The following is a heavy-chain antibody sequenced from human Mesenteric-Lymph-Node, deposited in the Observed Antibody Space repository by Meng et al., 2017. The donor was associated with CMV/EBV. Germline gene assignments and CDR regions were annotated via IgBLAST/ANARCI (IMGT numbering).Heavy chain of an antibody. CDR1: AFTFSSYA. CDR3: AKDARLSSYYFDY. CDR2: FSGTGGST. Sequence: AASAFTFSSYAVSCVRQAPGKGLEWVSGFSGTGGSTYYADSVKGRFTISRDISKNTLYLQMNSLRAEDTAVYYCAKDARLSSYYFDYWGQGTLVTVSS. V-gene: IGHV3-23*01. J-gene: IGHJ4*02. D-gene: IGHD3-16*02.